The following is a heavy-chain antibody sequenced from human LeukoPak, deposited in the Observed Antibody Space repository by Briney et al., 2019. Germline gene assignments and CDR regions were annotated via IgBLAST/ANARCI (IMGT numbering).Heavy chain of an antibody. Sequence: SETLSLTCAVYGGSFSGYYWSWIRQPPGKGLEWIGEINHSGSTNYNPSLKSRVTISVDTSKNQFSLKLSSVTAADTAVYYCASRRAFSGSYLADYWGQGTLVTVSS. CDR1: GGSFSGYY. CDR2: INHSGST. D-gene: IGHD1-26*01. CDR3: ASRRAFSGSYLADY. V-gene: IGHV4-34*01. J-gene: IGHJ4*02.